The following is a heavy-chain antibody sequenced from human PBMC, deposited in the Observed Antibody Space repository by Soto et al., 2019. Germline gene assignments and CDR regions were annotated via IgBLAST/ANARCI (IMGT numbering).Heavy chain of an antibody. CDR2: IYDNGTT. J-gene: IGHJ4*02. CDR1: GLTVSNAY. CDR3: ARGFSAGKGSPPDY. D-gene: IGHD3-10*01. V-gene: IGHV3-53*01. Sequence: GGSLRLSCAASGLTVSNAYMAWVRQAPGMGLEWVSVIYDNGTTYYADSVKGRFTISRDTSTNTLSLQMDSLRAEDTAVYYCARGFSAGKGSPPDYWGQGTLVTVSS.